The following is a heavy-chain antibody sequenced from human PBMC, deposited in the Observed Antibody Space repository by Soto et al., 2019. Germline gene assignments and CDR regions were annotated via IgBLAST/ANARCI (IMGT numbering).Heavy chain of an antibody. Sequence: GASVKVSCKASGGTFSSYAISWVRQAPGQGLEWMGGIIPIFGTANYAQKFQGRVTITADESTSTAYMELSSLRSEDTAVYYCASPTPGYSSSWYYYYGMDVWGQGTTVTVSS. CDR1: GGTFSSYA. J-gene: IGHJ6*02. CDR2: IIPIFGTA. CDR3: ASPTPGYSSSWYYYYGMDV. V-gene: IGHV1-69*13. D-gene: IGHD6-13*01.